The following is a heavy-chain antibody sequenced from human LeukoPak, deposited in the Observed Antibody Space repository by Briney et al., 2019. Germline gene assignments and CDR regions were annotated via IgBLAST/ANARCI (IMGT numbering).Heavy chain of an antibody. CDR1: GGTFSRYA. J-gene: IGHJ4*02. Sequence: ASVKVSCKASGGTFSRYAISWVRQAPGQGLEWMGGIIPMFGTANYAQKFQGRVTITADESTSTAYMELSSLRSEDTAVYYCARDPMPPRGGNSNFDYWGQGTLVTVSS. V-gene: IGHV1-69*13. D-gene: IGHD4-23*01. CDR3: ARDPMPPRGGNSNFDY. CDR2: IIPMFGTA.